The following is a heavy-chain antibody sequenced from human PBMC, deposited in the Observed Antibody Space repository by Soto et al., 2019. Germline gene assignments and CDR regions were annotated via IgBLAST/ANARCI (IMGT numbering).Heavy chain of an antibody. CDR2: ISGSGGGT. CDR3: AKKTDSSSPWGALDI. V-gene: IGHV3-23*01. D-gene: IGHD6-6*01. J-gene: IGHJ3*02. Sequence: EVQLLESGGGLVQPGGSLRLSCTASGFTFSSYAMTWVRQAPAQGLEWVSGISGSGGGTYYADSEKGRFTISRDSSKNTLYLQMDSLRAEDTAVYYCAKKTDSSSPWGALDIWGQGTMVSVSS. CDR1: GFTFSSYA.